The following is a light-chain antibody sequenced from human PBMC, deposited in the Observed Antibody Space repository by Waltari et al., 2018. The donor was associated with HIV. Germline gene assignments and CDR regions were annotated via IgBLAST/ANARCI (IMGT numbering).Light chain of an antibody. CDR3: GTWDSSLSAVV. CDR1: SSNIGNNY. Sequence: QSVLTQPPSVSAAPGQKVTISCSGSSSNIGNNYVSWYQQLPGTAPKLLIYDNNMRPAWIPDRFSGSNSGTSATLGITGLQTGDEADYYCGTWDSSLSAVVFGGGTKLTVL. J-gene: IGLJ2*01. V-gene: IGLV1-51*01. CDR2: DNN.